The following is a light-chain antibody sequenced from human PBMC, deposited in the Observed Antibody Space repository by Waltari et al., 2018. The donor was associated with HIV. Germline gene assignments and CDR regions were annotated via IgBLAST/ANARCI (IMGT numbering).Light chain of an antibody. J-gene: IGLJ3*02. Sequence: QSALPQPRPVSGSPGKSVTITCTETSSDVGGYNYVSWYQQHPGKAPKVMIYDVSKRPSGVPDRFSGSKAGNTASLTISGLQAEDEADYYCCSYAGSYIWVFGGGTKLTVL. CDR2: DVS. CDR1: SSDVGGYNY. CDR3: CSYAGSYIWV. V-gene: IGLV2-11*01.